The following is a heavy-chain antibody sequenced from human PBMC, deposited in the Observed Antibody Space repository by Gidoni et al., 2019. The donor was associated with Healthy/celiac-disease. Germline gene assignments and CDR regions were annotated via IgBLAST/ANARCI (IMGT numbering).Heavy chain of an antibody. D-gene: IGHD2-2*01. Sequence: QVQMVHSGAEVKKPGSSVKVSCKASGGTFISSAISWVRPAPGQGLEWSGGIIPIFGTANYAQKCQGRVTITADESTSTAYIELSSLRSEDTAVYYCSRDGRDCSSTSCYLWENYYYYGMDVWGQGTTVTVSS. CDR1: GGTFISSA. CDR2: IIPIFGTA. J-gene: IGHJ6*02. V-gene: IGHV1-69*01. CDR3: SRDGRDCSSTSCYLWENYYYYGMDV.